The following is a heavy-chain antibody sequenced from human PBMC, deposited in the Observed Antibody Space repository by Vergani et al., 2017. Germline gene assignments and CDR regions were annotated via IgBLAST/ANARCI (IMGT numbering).Heavy chain of an antibody. J-gene: IGHJ1*01. V-gene: IGHV3-30*03. D-gene: IGHD1-1*01. CDR2: ISYDGTQK. CDR1: GFTSSYYG. CDR3: ATKSCCTPGCQIGYFRE. Sequence: QVHLVESGGGVVQPGRSLRLSCVVSGFTSSYYGMHWVRQAPGKGLEWVAVISYDGTQKYYADSVKGRFTISRANSKSTLYLQMNSLRTEDTAVYYCATKSCCTPGCQIGYFREWGQGTLVTVSS.